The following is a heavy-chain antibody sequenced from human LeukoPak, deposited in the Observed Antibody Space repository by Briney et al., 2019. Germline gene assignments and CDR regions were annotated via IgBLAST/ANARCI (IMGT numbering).Heavy chain of an antibody. CDR2: INPNSGGT. CDR3: ARDTYYDSSGYDY. J-gene: IGHJ4*02. Sequence: ASVKVSCKASGYTFTGYYMHWVRRAPGQGLEWMGWINPNSGGTNYAQKFQGRVTMTRDTSISTAYMELSRLRSDDTAVYYCARDTYYDSSGYDYWGQGTLVTVSS. D-gene: IGHD3-22*01. CDR1: GYTFTGYY. V-gene: IGHV1-2*02.